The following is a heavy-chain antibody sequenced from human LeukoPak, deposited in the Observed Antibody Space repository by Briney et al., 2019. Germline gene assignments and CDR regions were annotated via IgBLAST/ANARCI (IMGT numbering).Heavy chain of an antibody. CDR2: IYYSGST. CDR3: ARDPLIAARLMAPRYGMDV. J-gene: IGHJ6*02. D-gene: IGHD6-6*01. CDR1: GGSISSGDYY. V-gene: IGHV4-30-4*08. Sequence: SETLSLTCTVSGGSISSGDYYWSWLRQPPGTGLEWIGYIYYSGSTYYNPSLKSRVTISVDTSKNQFSLKLSSVTAADTAVYYCARDPLIAARLMAPRYGMDVWGQGTTVTVSS.